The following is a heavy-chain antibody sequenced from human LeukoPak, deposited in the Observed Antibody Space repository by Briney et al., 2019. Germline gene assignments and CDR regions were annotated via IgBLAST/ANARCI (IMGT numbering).Heavy chain of an antibody. CDR3: ARGYGSGSYLRTTLDY. V-gene: IGHV3-33*01. Sequence: PGGSLRLSCAASGFTFSSYGMHWVRQAPGKGLEWVAVIWYDGSNKYYADSVKGRFTISRDNSKNTLYLQMNSLRAEDTAVYYCARGYGSGSYLRTTLDYWGQGTLVTVSS. D-gene: IGHD3-10*01. J-gene: IGHJ4*02. CDR2: IWYDGSNK. CDR1: GFTFSSYG.